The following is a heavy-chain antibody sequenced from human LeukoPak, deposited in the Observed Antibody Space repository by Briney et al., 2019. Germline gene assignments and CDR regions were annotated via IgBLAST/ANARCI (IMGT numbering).Heavy chain of an antibody. CDR2: IYYSGST. V-gene: IGHV4-59*08. Sequence: PSETLSLTCTVSGGSISSYYWSWIRQPPGKGLEWIGYIYYSGSTNYNPSLKSRVTISVDTSKNQFSLKLSSVTAADTAVYYCARQSYNYSSGSKDAFDIWGQGTMVTVSS. CDR3: ARQSYNYSSGSKDAFDI. D-gene: IGHD6-19*01. J-gene: IGHJ3*02. CDR1: GGSISSYY.